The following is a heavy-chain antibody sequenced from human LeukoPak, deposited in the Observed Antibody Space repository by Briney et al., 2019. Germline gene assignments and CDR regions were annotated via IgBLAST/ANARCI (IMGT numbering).Heavy chain of an antibody. D-gene: IGHD2-21*02. Sequence: GGSLRLSCAASGFTFSTYCMHWVRQAPGKGPMWVSRICPDGTVTNYAASVKARFITSRDNASNTVYLQTNRLRVEDTAVYYCPPLRGCGSDRYYLDYWGQGTLVTVSS. V-gene: IGHV3-74*01. J-gene: IGHJ4*02. CDR3: PPLRGCGSDRYYLDY. CDR2: ICPDGTVT. CDR1: GFTFSTYC.